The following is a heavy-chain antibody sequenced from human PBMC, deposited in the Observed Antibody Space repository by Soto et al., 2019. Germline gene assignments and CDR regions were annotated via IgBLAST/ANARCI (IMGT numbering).Heavy chain of an antibody. CDR3: ARASYISSDYYDSSGYLLDI. CDR1: GGTFSSYA. D-gene: IGHD3-22*01. Sequence: VASVKVSCKASGGTFSSYAISWVRQAPGQGLEWMGGIIPIFGTANYAQKFQGRVTITADESTSTAYVELSSLRSEDTAVYYCARASYISSDYYDSSGYLLDIWGQGTMVTVSS. V-gene: IGHV1-69*13. CDR2: IIPIFGTA. J-gene: IGHJ3*02.